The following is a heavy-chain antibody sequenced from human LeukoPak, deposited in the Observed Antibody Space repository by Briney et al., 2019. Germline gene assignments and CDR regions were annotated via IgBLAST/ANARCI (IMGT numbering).Heavy chain of an antibody. CDR1: GSTFSSYG. CDR2: IWYDGSNK. Sequence: GGSLRLSCAASGSTFSSYGMHWVRQAPGKGLEWVAVIWYDGSNKYYADSVKGRFTISRDNSKNTLYLQMNSLRAEDTAVYYCARDSYDYVWGSYRYRAFDIWGQGTMVTVSS. V-gene: IGHV3-33*01. J-gene: IGHJ3*02. D-gene: IGHD3-16*02. CDR3: ARDSYDYVWGSYRYRAFDI.